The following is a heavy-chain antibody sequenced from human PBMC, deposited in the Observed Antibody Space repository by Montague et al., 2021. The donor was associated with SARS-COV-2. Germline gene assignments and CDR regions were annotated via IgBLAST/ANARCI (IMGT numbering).Heavy chain of an antibody. CDR1: GFSFGDYA. Sequence: SLRLSCAASGFSFGDYAMHWVRQAPGKGLEWVSGICWNSGSIYYADSVKGRFTISRDNAKNSLYLQMNSLRADDTALYYCVKDIVRLSVISAPDYWGQGTLVTVSS. J-gene: IGHJ4*02. D-gene: IGHD2/OR15-2a*01. CDR2: ICWNSGSI. V-gene: IGHV3-9*01. CDR3: VKDIVRLSVISAPDY.